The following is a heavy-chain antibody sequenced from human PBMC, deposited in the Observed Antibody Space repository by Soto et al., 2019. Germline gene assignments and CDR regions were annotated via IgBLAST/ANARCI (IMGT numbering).Heavy chain of an antibody. CDR1: TYSISSGFF. CDR3: TRDTKSLDP. V-gene: IGHV4-38-2*02. J-gene: IGHJ5*02. D-gene: IGHD1-1*01. Sequence: KSSETLSLTCSVSTYSISSGFFWGWIRQPPGKGLEWIGSIFHTGDTYYNPSLKSRITMSVDTSRNQFSLKLTSLTAADTAVYYCTRDTKSLDPWGQGTLVTVS. CDR2: IFHTGDT.